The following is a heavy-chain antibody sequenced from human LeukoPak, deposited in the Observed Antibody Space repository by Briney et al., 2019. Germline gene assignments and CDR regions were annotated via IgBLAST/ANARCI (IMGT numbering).Heavy chain of an antibody. V-gene: IGHV4-30-4*07. CDR1: GGSVNSGGYS. CDR2: VYDTGIT. J-gene: IGHJ3*02. D-gene: IGHD2/OR15-2a*01. CDR3: ARAVREYLEDAFDI. Sequence: SETLSLTCAVSGGSVNSGGYSWNWIRQPPGQGLEWIGYVYDTGITFYNPSLRSRLTLSVDASKNQLSLNLNSVTAADTAVYYCARAVREYLEDAFDIWGQGTIVTVSS.